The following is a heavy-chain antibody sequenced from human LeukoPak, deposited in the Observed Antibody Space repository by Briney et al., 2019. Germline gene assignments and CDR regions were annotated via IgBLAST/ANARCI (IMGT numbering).Heavy chain of an antibody. J-gene: IGHJ4*02. D-gene: IGHD2-15*01. Sequence: GGSPRVSCAASGYTFTSYAMNWVRQAPGEGLEWVSAISGNGGNTYYADTLKGRFTISRDNSKNSLYLQMISLRAEDTALYYCAKDSGGWYAAYYLDFWGQGTLVTVSS. CDR1: GYTFTSYA. V-gene: IGHV3-23*01. CDR2: ISGNGGNT. CDR3: AKDSGGWYAAYYLDF.